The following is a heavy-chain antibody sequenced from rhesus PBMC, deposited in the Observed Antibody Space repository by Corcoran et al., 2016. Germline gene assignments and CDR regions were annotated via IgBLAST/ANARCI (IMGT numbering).Heavy chain of an antibody. J-gene: IGHJ2*01. V-gene: IGHV4-65*01. CDR3: AREGAYCSGTYCYYWYFDL. CDR1: GGSVSSSNG. D-gene: IGHD2-27*01. Sequence: QVQLQESGPGLVKPSETLSLTCAVSGGSVSSSNGWSWVRQPPGKGLEWIGYISGSSGSTYYNPSLKSRVTISTDTSKNQFSLKLSSVTAADTAVYYCAREGAYCSGTYCYYWYFDLWGPGTPITISS. CDR2: ISGSSGST.